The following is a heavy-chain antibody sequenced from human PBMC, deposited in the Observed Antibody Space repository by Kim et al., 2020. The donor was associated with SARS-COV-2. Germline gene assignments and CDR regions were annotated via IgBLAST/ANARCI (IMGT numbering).Heavy chain of an antibody. V-gene: IGHV3-74*01. J-gene: IGHJ3*02. Sequence: KGRFTISRDNAKNTLYLQMNSLRAEDTAVYYCAAPMPYRIAGGYHDAFDIWGQGTMVTVSS. CDR3: AAPMPYRIAGGYHDAFDI. D-gene: IGHD6-13*01.